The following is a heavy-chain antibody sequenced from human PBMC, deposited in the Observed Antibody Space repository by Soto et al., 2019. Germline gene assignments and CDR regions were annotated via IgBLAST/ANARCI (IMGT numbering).Heavy chain of an antibody. J-gene: IGHJ5*02. CDR2: IIPILGIA. CDR3: ARDRIDDILTGLCWFDP. CDR1: GGTFSSYT. Sequence: GASVKVSCKASGGTFSSYTISWVRQAPGRGLEWMGRIIPILGIANYAQKFQGRVTITADKSTSTAYMELSSLRSEDTAVYYCARDRIDDILTGLCWFDPWGQGTLVTVSS. D-gene: IGHD3-9*01. V-gene: IGHV1-69*04.